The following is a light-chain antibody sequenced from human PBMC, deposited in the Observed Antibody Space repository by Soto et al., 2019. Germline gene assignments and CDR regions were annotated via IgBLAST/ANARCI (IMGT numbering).Light chain of an antibody. V-gene: IGLV2-14*01. CDR3: SSYTITSTRVV. CDR1: SSDVGGYNY. CDR2: DVS. Sequence: QSALTQPASVSGSPGQSITISCTGTSSDVGGYNYVSWYQQHPGKAPKLMIYDVSNRPSGVSNRFSGSKSGNTASLTISGLQADDEADYYCSSYTITSTRVVFGEGTKLTVL. J-gene: IGLJ2*01.